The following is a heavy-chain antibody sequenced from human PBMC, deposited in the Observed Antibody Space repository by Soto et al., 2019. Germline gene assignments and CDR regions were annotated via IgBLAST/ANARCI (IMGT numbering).Heavy chain of an antibody. CDR1: GFTFSSYD. CDR2: ISGSGGST. Sequence: LRLSCAASGFTFSSYDMSWVRQAPGKGLEWVSAISGSGGSTYYADSVKGRFTISRDNSKNTLYLQMNSLSAEDTAVYYCAKDKLGTTWFDPWGQGTLVTVSS. CDR3: AKDKLGTTWFDP. J-gene: IGHJ5*02. V-gene: IGHV3-23*01. D-gene: IGHD1-7*01.